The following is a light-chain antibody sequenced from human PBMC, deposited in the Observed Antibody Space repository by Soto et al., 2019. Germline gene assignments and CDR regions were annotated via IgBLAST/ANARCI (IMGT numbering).Light chain of an antibody. J-gene: IGKJ1*01. V-gene: IGKV3-15*01. CDR2: GAS. CDR1: QSVSNN. CDR3: QQYNNWPRGT. Sequence: IVMTQSPASLSVSPGEGATLSCRASQSVSNNLAWYQQKPGQAPRLLIYGASTRATGIPARFSGSGSGTDFTLTISSLQSEDFAVYYCQQYNNWPRGTLGQGTKVESK.